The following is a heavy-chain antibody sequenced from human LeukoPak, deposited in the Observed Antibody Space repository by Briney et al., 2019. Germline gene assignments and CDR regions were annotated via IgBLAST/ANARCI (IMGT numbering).Heavy chain of an antibody. V-gene: IGHV4-30-2*01. CDR1: AGSISSGGYS. J-gene: IGHJ4*02. CDR3: ASSMVRGVIISLDY. Sequence: SSQTLSLTCAVTAGSISSGGYSRSWIRQPPGKGLEWIGYIYHSGSTYYNPSLKSRVTISVDRSKNQFSLKLSSVTAADTAVYYCASSMVRGVIISLDYWGQGTLVTVSS. CDR2: IYHSGST. D-gene: IGHD3-10*01.